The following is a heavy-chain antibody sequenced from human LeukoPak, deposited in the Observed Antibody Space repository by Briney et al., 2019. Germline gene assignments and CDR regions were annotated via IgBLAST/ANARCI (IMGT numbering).Heavy chain of an antibody. CDR2: NYSAGST. Sequence: PGRSLKLPCAAPGFTVRSNYLSWVRPAPGKGLEWGCVNYSAGSTYYADSVKGRFTISRDNSKNTLYLQMNSLRAEDTAVYYCARYHYYGSGSYVLDPWGQGTLVTVSS. V-gene: IGHV3-53*01. D-gene: IGHD3-10*01. CDR1: GFTVRSNY. CDR3: ARYHYYGSGSYVLDP. J-gene: IGHJ5*02.